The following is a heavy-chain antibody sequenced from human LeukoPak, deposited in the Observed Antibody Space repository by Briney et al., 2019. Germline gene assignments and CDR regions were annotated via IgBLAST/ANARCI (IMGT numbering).Heavy chain of an antibody. CDR2: IYSGGST. CDR3: AKDPKRGSTYGMDV. CDR1: GFTVSSNY. D-gene: IGHD3-10*01. J-gene: IGHJ6*02. Sequence: GGSLRLSCAASGFTVSSNYMSWVRQAPGKGLEWVSVIYSGGSTYYADSVKGRFTISRDNAKNSLYLQMNSLRAEDTALYYCAKDPKRGSTYGMDVWGQGTTVTVSS. V-gene: IGHV3-53*05.